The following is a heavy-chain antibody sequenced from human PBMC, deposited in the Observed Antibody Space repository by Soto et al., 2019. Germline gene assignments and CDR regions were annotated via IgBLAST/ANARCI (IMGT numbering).Heavy chain of an antibody. CDR2: INAGNGNT. V-gene: IGHV1-3*01. CDR3: ARHDCISSSCYYYYYYVIDV. J-gene: IGHJ6*02. D-gene: IGHD2-2*01. Sequence: ASVKVSCKASGYTFTSYAMHWVRQAPGQRLEWMGWINAGNGNTKYSQKFQGRVTITRDTSASTAYMELSSLRSEDTAVYYCARHDCISSSCYYYYYYVIDVWGQGTTVTVSS. CDR1: GYTFTSYA.